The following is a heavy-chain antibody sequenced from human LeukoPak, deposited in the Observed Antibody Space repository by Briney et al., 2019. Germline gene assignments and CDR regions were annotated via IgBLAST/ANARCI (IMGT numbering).Heavy chain of an antibody. V-gene: IGHV4-31*03. Sequence: SETLSLTCTVSGASISSGGYFWTWIRQHPGKGLEWIGYISYSGSPYYSPSLESRVTISADTSQNQFSLKLNSVTAADTAIYYCARLFCSGASCSRGGGFDYWGQGTLVTVSS. CDR3: ARLFCSGASCSRGGGFDY. J-gene: IGHJ4*02. CDR2: ISYSGSP. CDR1: GASISSGGYF. D-gene: IGHD2-15*01.